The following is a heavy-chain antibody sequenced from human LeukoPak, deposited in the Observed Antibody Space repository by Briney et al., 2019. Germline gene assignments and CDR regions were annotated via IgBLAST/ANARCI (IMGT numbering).Heavy chain of an antibody. J-gene: IGHJ5*02. CDR1: GFTFSDYV. Sequence: LSGGPLRLSCAASGFTFSDYVMHWVRQAPGEGVVWVAVLGRDGKDGTTTPYANSVKGRFTISRDNSKNTLYLQMDSLRTEDTAVYYCAREDDSSGHAGALGFDPWGQGTLVTVSA. V-gene: IGHV3-30*04. CDR2: LGRDGKDGTTT. D-gene: IGHD3-22*01. CDR3: AREDDSSGHAGALGFDP.